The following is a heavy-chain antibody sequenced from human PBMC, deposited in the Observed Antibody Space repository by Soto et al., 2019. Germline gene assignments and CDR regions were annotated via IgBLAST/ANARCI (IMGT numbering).Heavy chain of an antibody. CDR3: ARGHSGSYYDGFDY. CDR2: ISFDGSTK. V-gene: IGHV3-30-3*01. J-gene: IGHJ4*02. D-gene: IGHD1-26*01. Sequence: PGGSLRLSCTASGFTFSSYAMHWVRQAPGKGLEWVAVISFDGSTKYYADSVKGRFTISRVNSKNTLFLQVNSLRAEDTAVYYCARGHSGSYYDGFDYWGQGTLVTVSS. CDR1: GFTFSSYA.